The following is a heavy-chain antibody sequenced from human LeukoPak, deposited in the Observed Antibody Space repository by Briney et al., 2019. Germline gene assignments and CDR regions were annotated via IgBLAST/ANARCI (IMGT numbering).Heavy chain of an antibody. V-gene: IGHV3-23*01. CDR2: INGSGGST. J-gene: IGHJ4*02. CDR3: AKDRGYYDILTGYGTYFNY. CDR1: GFTFSSYA. D-gene: IGHD3-9*01. Sequence: GGSLRLSCAASGFTFSSYAMSWVRQAPGKGLEWVAAINGSGGSTYYADSVKGGFTISRDNSKNTLYLQMNSLRAEDTAVYYCAKDRGYYDILTGYGTYFNYWGQGTLVTVSS.